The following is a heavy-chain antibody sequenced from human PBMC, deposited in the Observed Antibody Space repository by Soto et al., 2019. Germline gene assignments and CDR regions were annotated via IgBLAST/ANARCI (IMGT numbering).Heavy chain of an antibody. CDR1: GFTFSSYG. D-gene: IGHD1-7*01. CDR2: IWYDGSNK. Sequence: PGGSLRLSCAATGFTFSSYGMHWVRQAPGKGLEWVAVIWYDGSNKYYADSVKGRFTISRDNSKNMVYLQMNSLRAEDTAVYYCAREGNRNYEDYWGQGALVTVSS. CDR3: AREGNRNYEDY. V-gene: IGHV3-33*01. J-gene: IGHJ4*02.